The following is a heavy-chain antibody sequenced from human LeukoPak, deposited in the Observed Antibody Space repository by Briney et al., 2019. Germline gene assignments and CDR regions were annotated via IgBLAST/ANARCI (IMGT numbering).Heavy chain of an antibody. CDR2: IYPGDSDT. CDR1: GYSFPSYW. V-gene: IGHV5-51*01. J-gene: IGHJ4*02. Sequence: GESLKISCKGSGYSFPSYWIGWVRQMPGKGLEWMGIIYPGDSDTRYSPSFQGQVTISADKSISTAYLQWSSLKASDTAMYYCARPASNWGVEFDYWGQGTLVTVSS. CDR3: ARPASNWGVEFDY. D-gene: IGHD7-27*01.